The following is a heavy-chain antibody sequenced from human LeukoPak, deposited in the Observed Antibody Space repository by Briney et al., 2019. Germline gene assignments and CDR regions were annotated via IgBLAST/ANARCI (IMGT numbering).Heavy chain of an antibody. CDR2: IYYSGST. D-gene: IGHD5-24*01. J-gene: IGHJ4*02. CDR3: ARRRDGYPSTGFDY. V-gene: IGHV4-39*01. Sequence: PLETLSLTCTVSGGSISSSSYYWGWIRQPPGKGLEWIGSIYYSGSTYYNPSLKSRVTISVDTSKNQFSLKLSSVTAADTAVYYCARRRDGYPSTGFDYWGQGTLLTVS. CDR1: GGSISSSSYY.